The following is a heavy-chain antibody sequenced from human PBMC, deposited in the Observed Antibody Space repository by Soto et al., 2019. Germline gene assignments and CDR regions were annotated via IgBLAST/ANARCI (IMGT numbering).Heavy chain of an antibody. D-gene: IGHD3-22*01. V-gene: IGHV3-48*03. J-gene: IGHJ3*02. Sequence: SLRLXFASSVCTFIIYEMKFFLQAPGKGLEWVSYISSSGSTIYYADSVKGRFTISRDNAKNSLYLQMNSMRAEDTAVYYCERDFNMIVDCPDDFDIWGQGTMVTVSS. CDR1: VCTFIIYE. CDR2: ISSSGSTI. CDR3: ERDFNMIVDCPDDFDI.